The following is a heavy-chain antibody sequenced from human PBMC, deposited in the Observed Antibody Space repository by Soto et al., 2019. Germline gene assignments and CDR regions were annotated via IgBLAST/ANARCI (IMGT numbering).Heavy chain of an antibody. CDR2: IIPIFGTA. CDR3: ALLMVFAYDAFDI. D-gene: IGHD2-8*01. V-gene: IGHV1-69*06. Sequence: GASVKVSCKASGGTFSSYAISWVRQAPGQGLEWMGGIIPIFGTANYAQKFQGRVTITADKSTSTAYMELSRLRSDDTAVYYCALLMVFAYDAFDIWGQGTMVTVSS. CDR1: GGTFSSYA. J-gene: IGHJ3*02.